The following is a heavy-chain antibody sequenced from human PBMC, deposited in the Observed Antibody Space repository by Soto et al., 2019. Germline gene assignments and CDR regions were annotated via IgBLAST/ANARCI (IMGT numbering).Heavy chain of an antibody. D-gene: IGHD1-26*01. J-gene: IGHJ4*02. CDR2: ISYDGSNK. CDR3: AKEGGRIVGARGFDY. Sequence: QVQLVESGGGVVQPRRSLRLSCAASGFTFSSYGMHWVRQAPGKGLEWVAVISYDGSNKYYADSVKGRFTISRDNSKNTLYLQMNSLRAEDTAVYYCAKEGGRIVGARGFDYWGQGTLVTVSS. CDR1: GFTFSSYG. V-gene: IGHV3-30*18.